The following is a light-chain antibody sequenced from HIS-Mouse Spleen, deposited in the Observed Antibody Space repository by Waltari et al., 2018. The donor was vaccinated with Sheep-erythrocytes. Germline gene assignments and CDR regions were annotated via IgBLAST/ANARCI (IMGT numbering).Light chain of an antibody. V-gene: IGKV3-11*01. CDR2: DAS. CDR1: QSVSSY. CDR3: QQRSNWYT. Sequence: EIVLTQSPATLSLSPGERATLSCRASQSVSSYLAWYQQKPGQAPRLLIYDASNRATGIPARFSRSGSGTDFTLTISSLEPEDFAVYYCQQRSNWYTFGQGTKLEIK. J-gene: IGKJ2*01.